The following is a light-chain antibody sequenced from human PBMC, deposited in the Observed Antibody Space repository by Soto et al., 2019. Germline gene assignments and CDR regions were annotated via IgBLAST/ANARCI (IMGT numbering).Light chain of an antibody. CDR2: GST. V-gene: IGKV3-20*01. Sequence: DIVLTQSPGTLSLSPGERATLSCRASQNVDSTYLAWYQQKPGQAPRLVIYGSTRRAPGVPDRFSGSGSGTDFTLTISRLDPEDFAVYFCQQYGGSTLYCFGPGTKVDIK. CDR1: QNVDSTY. CDR3: QQYGGSTLYC. J-gene: IGKJ2*03.